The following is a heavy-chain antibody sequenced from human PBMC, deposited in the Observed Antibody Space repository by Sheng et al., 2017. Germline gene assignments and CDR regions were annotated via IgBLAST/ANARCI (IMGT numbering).Heavy chain of an antibody. CDR1: GFTFSSYG. CDR2: IWYDGSNK. Sequence: ESGGGVVQPGRSLRLSCAASGFTFSSYGMHWVRQAPGKGLEWVAVIWYDGSNKYYADSVKGRFTISRDNSKNTLYLQMNSLRAEDTAVYYCAREGERESYNWFDPWGQGTLVTVSS. J-gene: IGHJ5*02. D-gene: IGHD2-21*01. CDR3: AREGERESYNWFDP. V-gene: IGHV3-33*01.